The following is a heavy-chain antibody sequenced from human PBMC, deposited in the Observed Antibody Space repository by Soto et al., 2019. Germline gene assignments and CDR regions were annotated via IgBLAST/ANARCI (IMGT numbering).Heavy chain of an antibody. Sequence: EVQLLESGGGLVQPGGSLRLSCAASGFTFSSYAMSWVRQAPGKGLEWVSAISGSGGSTYYADSVKGRFTISRDNSKNTLYLQMNSLRAEDTAVYYCAKGYGCGGDCYSNFDYWGQGTLVTVSS. CDR1: GFTFSSYA. J-gene: IGHJ4*02. D-gene: IGHD2-21*02. CDR2: ISGSGGST. CDR3: AKGYGCGGDCYSNFDY. V-gene: IGHV3-23*01.